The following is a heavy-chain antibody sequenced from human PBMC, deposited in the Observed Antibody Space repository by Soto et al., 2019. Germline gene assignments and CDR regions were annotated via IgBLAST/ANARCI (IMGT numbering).Heavy chain of an antibody. CDR1: GYTFTSYG. CDR2: ISAYNGNT. D-gene: IGHD3-3*01. Sequence: EASVKVSCKASGYTFTSYGISWVRQAPGQGLEWMGWISAYNGNTNYAQKLQGRVTMTTDTSTSTAYMELRSLRSDDTAVYYCARVQVRITIFGVVYYGMDVWGQGTTVTVSS. CDR3: ARVQVRITIFGVVYYGMDV. J-gene: IGHJ6*02. V-gene: IGHV1-18*01.